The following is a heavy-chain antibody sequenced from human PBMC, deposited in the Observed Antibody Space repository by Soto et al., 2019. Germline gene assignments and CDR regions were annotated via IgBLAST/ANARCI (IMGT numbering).Heavy chain of an antibody. D-gene: IGHD6-6*01. CDR3: AGSSIAAPYGMDV. CDR1: GGSCGCHS. CDR2: INHSGST. J-gene: IGHJ6*02. V-gene: IGHV4-34*01. Sequence: PSELLAVTCAVDGGSCGCHSWSGIRQPPGKGLEWIGEINHSGSTNYIPSLKSRVTISVDTSKNQFSLKLSSVTAADTAVYYCAGSSIAAPYGMDVWGQGTTVTVSS.